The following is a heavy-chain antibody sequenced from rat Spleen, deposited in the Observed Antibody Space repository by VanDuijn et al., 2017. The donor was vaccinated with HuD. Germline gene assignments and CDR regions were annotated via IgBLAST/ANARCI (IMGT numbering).Heavy chain of an antibody. CDR1: GFTFNSYW. CDR3: ARHPELHYYDGTYYYGFDY. D-gene: IGHD1-12*02. J-gene: IGHJ2*01. CDR2: ITNTGGST. V-gene: IGHV5-31*01. Sequence: EVQLVESGGGLVQPGRSLKLSCVASGFTFNSYWMTWIRQAPGKGLEWVASITNTGGSTYYPDSVKGRFTISRDNAKSTLYLQMNSLRSEDTATYYCARHPELHYYDGTYYYGFDYWGQGVMVTVSS.